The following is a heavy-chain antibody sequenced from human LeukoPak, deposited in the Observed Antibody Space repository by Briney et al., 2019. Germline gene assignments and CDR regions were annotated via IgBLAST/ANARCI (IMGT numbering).Heavy chain of an antibody. Sequence: GRSLRLSCVVSGFTLSSYGMHWLRQAPGKGLEWVAFIWYDGTNKDYADSVKGRFTISRDNSKNTLYLQMNSLRAEDTAVYYWGRDRGYGSYDPFDYGGQGTLVTVSS. CDR3: GRDRGYGSYDPFDY. J-gene: IGHJ4*02. CDR2: IWYDGTNK. CDR1: GFTLSSYG. D-gene: IGHD5-12*01. V-gene: IGHV3-33*01.